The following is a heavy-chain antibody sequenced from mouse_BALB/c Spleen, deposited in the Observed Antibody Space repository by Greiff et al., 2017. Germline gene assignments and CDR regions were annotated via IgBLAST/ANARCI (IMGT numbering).Heavy chain of an antibody. V-gene: IGHV5-12-2*01. CDR2: ISNGGGST. D-gene: IGHD3-1*01. Sequence: EVMLVESGGGLVQPGGSLKLSCAASGFTFSSYTMSWVRQTPEKRLEWVAYISNGGGSTYYPDTVKGRFTISRDNAKNTLYLQMSSLKSEDTAMYYCARLNSAWFAYWGQGTLVTVSA. CDR3: ARLNSAWFAY. J-gene: IGHJ3*01. CDR1: GFTFSSYT.